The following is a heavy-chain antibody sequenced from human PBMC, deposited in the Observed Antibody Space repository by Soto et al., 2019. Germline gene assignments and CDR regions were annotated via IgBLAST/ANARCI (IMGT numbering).Heavy chain of an antibody. Sequence: GGSLRLSCAASGFTFDDYAMHWVRQAPGKGLEWVSGISWNSGSIGYADSVKGRFTISRDNAKNSLYLQMNSLRAEDTALYYCAKDMDSYYYYYGMDVWGQGTTVTVSS. V-gene: IGHV3-9*01. J-gene: IGHJ6*02. CDR2: ISWNSGSI. CDR3: AKDMDSYYYYYGMDV. CDR1: GFTFDDYA.